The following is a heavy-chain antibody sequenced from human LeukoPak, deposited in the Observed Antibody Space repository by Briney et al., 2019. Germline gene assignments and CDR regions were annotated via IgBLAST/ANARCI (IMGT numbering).Heavy chain of an antibody. V-gene: IGHV3-48*03. Sequence: PGGSLRLSCAASGFTFSNYGMTWVRQAPGKGLEWVSYISPRGLNMHYADTVKGRFTIARDNAKSSLYLQLNSLRAEDTAVYFWAIDGETEWFGESQGAFDIWGQGTMVTVSS. CDR1: GFTFSNYG. D-gene: IGHD3-10*01. J-gene: IGHJ3*02. CDR3: AIDGETEWFGESQGAFDI. CDR2: ISPRGLNM.